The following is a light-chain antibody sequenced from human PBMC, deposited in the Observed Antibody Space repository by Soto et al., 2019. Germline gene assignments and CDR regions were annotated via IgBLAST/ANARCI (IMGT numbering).Light chain of an antibody. CDR3: QQRSNWPGT. CDR1: QSVSSSY. J-gene: IGKJ1*01. V-gene: IGKV3D-20*02. CDR2: GAS. Sequence: EIVLRQSPGTLSLSPGERATLSCRASQSVSSSYLAWYQQKPGQAPRLLIYGASSRATGIPDRFSGSGSGTDFTLTISSLEPEDFAVYYCQQRSNWPGTFGQGTKVDIK.